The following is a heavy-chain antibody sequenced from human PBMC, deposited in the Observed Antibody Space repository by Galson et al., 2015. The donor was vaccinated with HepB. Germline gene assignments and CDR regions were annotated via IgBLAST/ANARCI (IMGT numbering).Heavy chain of an antibody. Sequence: TLRLSCAASGFTFNNAWMSWVRQAPGKGLEWVGRIKSKSDGGTTEYDATVKGRFIISRDDSKNTPYLQMNGLKIEDTAIYYCTTDPKPRSNTGSYWGQGTLVTVSS. CDR3: TTDPKPRSNTGSY. J-gene: IGHJ4*02. V-gene: IGHV3-15*01. CDR1: GFTFNNAW. CDR2: IKSKSDGGTT. D-gene: IGHD2-8*02.